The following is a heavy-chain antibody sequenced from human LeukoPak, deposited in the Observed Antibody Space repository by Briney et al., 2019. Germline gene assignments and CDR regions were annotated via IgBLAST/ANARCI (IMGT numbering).Heavy chain of an antibody. J-gene: IGHJ4*02. CDR1: GFTFSSYG. Sequence: GRSLSLSCAASGFTFSSYGMHWVRQAPGKGLEWVAVIWYDGSNKYYADSVKGRFTISRDNSKNTLYLQMNSLRAEDTAVYYCARDQGYSYGFDYWGQGTLVTVSS. CDR3: ARDQGYSYGFDY. D-gene: IGHD5-18*01. CDR2: IWYDGSNK. V-gene: IGHV3-33*01.